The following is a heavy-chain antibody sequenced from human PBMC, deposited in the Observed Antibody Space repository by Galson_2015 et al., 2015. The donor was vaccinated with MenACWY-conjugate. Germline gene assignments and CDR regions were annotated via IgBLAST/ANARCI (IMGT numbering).Heavy chain of an antibody. Sequence: SLRLSCAASGFAFTNAWMNWVRQAPGKGLEWVGRIKSKTDGGTTDYAAPVKGRFTTSRDDSETTLYLQMNSLKAEDTAVYYCTRAPRYVLTHGGDYWGQGTLVTVSS. V-gene: IGHV3-15*07. CDR1: GFAFTNAW. CDR2: IKSKTDGGTT. D-gene: IGHD2-2*01. J-gene: IGHJ4*02. CDR3: TRAPRYVLTHGGDY.